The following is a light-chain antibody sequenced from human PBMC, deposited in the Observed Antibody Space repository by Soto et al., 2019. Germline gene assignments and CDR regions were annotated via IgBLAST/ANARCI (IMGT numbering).Light chain of an antibody. CDR2: WGS. CDR1: QSLLHSNGYNY. Sequence: DIVMTQSPLSLPVTPGEPASISCRSSQSLLHSNGYNYLDLYLQNPGQSPQLLIYWGSNRASGVPDRFSGSGSGTDFTLKISRVEAEDVGVYYCMQPLQSWTFGQGTKVDIK. V-gene: IGKV2-28*01. CDR3: MQPLQSWT. J-gene: IGKJ1*01.